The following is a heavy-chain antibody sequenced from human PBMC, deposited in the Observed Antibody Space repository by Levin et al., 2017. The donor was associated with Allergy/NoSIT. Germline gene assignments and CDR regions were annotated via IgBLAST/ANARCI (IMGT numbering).Heavy chain of an antibody. J-gene: IGHJ4*02. V-gene: IGHV4-38-2*01. CDR2: IYHSGST. CDR1: GHSITSGYY. D-gene: IGHD2-8*01. CDR3: ARNGSYPTVALSGVAFDD. Sequence: SETLSLTCAVSGHSITSGYYWGWIRQTPGKGLEWIGSIYHSGSTHYNPSLKSRVTISVDTSRNQFSLRLTSVTAADTAVYYCARNGSYPTVALSGVAFDDWGQGILVTVSS.